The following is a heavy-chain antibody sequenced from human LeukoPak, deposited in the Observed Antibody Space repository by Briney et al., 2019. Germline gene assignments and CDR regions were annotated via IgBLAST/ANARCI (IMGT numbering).Heavy chain of an antibody. Sequence: GGSLRLSCAASGSTFSSYEMNWVRQAPGKGLEWVSYISSSGSTIYYADSVKGRFTISRDNAKNSLYLQMNSLRAEDTAVYYCARARQWLGILDYWGQGTLVTVSS. CDR1: GSTFSSYE. CDR3: ARARQWLGILDY. D-gene: IGHD6-19*01. J-gene: IGHJ4*02. V-gene: IGHV3-48*03. CDR2: ISSSGSTI.